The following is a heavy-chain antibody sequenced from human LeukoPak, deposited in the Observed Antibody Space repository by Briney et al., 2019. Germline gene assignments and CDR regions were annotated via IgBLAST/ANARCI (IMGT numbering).Heavy chain of an antibody. CDR1: VGTFITYA. CDR2: IIPIFGTA. CDR3: ARGPGDYYYYYMDV. J-gene: IGHJ6*03. Sequence: GASLSVSSKPSVGTFITYATSWVRQAPGHGREWMGWIIPIFGTANYAQKFQGRVTITADKSTSTAYMELSSLRSEDTAVYYCARGPGDYYYYYMDVWGKGTTVTVSS. D-gene: IGHD3-10*01. V-gene: IGHV1-69*06.